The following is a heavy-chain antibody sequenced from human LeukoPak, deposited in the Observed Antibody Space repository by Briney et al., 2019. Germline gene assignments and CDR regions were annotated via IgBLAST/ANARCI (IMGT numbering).Heavy chain of an antibody. J-gene: IGHJ4*02. V-gene: IGHV3-53*01. CDR1: GFSVSNNY. CDR2: LYTSGNT. Sequence: PGGSLRLSCAASGFSVSNNYMAWVRQAPGKGLEWVSVLYTSGNTDYADSVKGRFTISRDNSKNTLYLQMNSLRAEDTAVYYCAKDKGPFGELCLDYWGQGTLVTVSS. CDR3: AKDKGPFGELCLDY. D-gene: IGHD3-10*01.